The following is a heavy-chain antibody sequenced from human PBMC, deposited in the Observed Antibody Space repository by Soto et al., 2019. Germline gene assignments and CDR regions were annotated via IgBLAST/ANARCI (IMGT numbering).Heavy chain of an antibody. J-gene: IGHJ5*01. Sequence: PAGSLRLSCAASGFTFSSYAMTWVRRAPGKGLEWVSILSGSGLTTYYADSVKGRFSVSRDNSQKTMYLQMNSLRREDTATYYCAKIPHDRPYSRTWFDFWGQGTLVTVSS. CDR3: AKIPHDRPYSRTWFDF. V-gene: IGHV3-23*01. D-gene: IGHD1-26*01. CDR1: GFTFSSYA. CDR2: LSGSGLTT.